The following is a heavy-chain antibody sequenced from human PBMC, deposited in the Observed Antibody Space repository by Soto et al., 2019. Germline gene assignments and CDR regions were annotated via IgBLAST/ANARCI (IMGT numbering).Heavy chain of an antibody. CDR3: ASESSSPNYYYYGMDV. Sequence: QVQLVQSGAEVKKPGSSVKVSCRASGGTFSSYAVSWVRQAPGQGLEWMGVIIPLLNTPKYVEKFQSRVTITADASATTAYMELSSMTSEDTAVYYCASESSSPNYYYYGMDVWGQGTTVTVSS. D-gene: IGHD6-6*01. CDR1: GGTFSSYA. V-gene: IGHV1-69*01. CDR2: IIPLLNTP. J-gene: IGHJ6*02.